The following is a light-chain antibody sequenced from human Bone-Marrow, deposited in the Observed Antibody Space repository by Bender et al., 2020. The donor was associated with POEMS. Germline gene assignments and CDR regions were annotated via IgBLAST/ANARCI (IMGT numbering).Light chain of an antibody. Sequence: QSVLTQPPSASGTPGQRVTITCSGISSNIGSNTVNWYQRLPGTAPKVLMYNNDQRPSGVPERFSASKSGTSASLAISGLQSDDEADYYCAVWDDSLNGWVFGGVTKLTVL. V-gene: IGLV1-44*01. CDR2: NND. J-gene: IGLJ3*02. CDR3: AVWDDSLNGWV. CDR1: SSNIGSNT.